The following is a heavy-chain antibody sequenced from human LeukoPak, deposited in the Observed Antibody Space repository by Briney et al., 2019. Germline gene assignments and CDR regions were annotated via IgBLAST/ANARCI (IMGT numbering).Heavy chain of an antibody. V-gene: IGHV3-23*01. Sequence: GGSLRLSCAASGFIFNNYGMSWVRQAPGKGLEWVSGLSGSGGSTWYADSVKGRFTISRDNPKNTLYLQMNSLRAEDTAKYYCVKAGGAWSHKDWYFDYWGQGTLVTVSS. D-gene: IGHD3/OR15-3a*01. CDR3: VKAGGAWSHKDWYFDY. J-gene: IGHJ4*02. CDR1: GFIFNNYG. CDR2: LSGSGGST.